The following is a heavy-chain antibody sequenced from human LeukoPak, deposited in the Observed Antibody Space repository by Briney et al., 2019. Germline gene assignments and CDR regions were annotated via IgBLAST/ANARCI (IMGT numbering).Heavy chain of an antibody. CDR1: GFTFSSYA. V-gene: IGHV3-23*01. CDR3: AKQRGQWLVIDY. D-gene: IGHD6-19*01. J-gene: IGHJ4*02. Sequence: PGGSLRLSCAASGFTFSSYARSWVRQAPGKGLEWVSAISGSGGSTYYADSVKGRFTISRDNSKNTLYLQMNSLRAEDTAVYYCAKQRGQWLVIDYWGQGTLVTVSS. CDR2: ISGSGGST.